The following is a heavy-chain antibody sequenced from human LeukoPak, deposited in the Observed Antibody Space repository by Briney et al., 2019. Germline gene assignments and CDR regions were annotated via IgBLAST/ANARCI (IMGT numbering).Heavy chain of an antibody. Sequence: SETLSLTCTVSGGSISSYYWSWIRQPPGKGLEWIGYIYYSGSTNYHPSLKSRVTISIDTSKNQFSLKLSSVTAADTAVYYCARHPSVRGATEDAFDIWGQGTMVTVSS. CDR2: IYYSGST. CDR3: ARHPSVRGATEDAFDI. D-gene: IGHD3-10*01. CDR1: GGSISSYY. J-gene: IGHJ3*02. V-gene: IGHV4-59*08.